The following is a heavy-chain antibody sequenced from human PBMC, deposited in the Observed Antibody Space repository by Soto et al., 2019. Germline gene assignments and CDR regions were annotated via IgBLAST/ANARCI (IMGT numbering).Heavy chain of an antibody. Sequence: PGGSLRLSCTASGFIFSDFAMHWVRQSPGRGLEWVALISSDGSNKYYADSLRGRFTISRDNSENTLYLQMNSLTTDDTATYYCARKWYGELGEGWFDPWGQGTLVTVS. J-gene: IGHJ5*02. CDR2: ISSDGSNK. CDR1: GFIFSDFA. V-gene: IGHV3-30-3*01. D-gene: IGHD3-10*01. CDR3: ARKWYGELGEGWFDP.